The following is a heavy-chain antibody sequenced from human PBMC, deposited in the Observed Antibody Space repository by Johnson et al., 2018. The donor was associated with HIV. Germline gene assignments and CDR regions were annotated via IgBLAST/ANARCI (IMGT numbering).Heavy chain of an antibody. CDR1: GFTFSSYA. CDR3: ARALGYCSGGSCPLDAFDI. Sequence: VQLVESGGGLVQPGGSLRLSCAASGFTFSSYAMHWVRQAPGKGLEYVSAISSNGGSTYYANSVKGRFTTSNDNSKNTRYLQMGSLRAEDMAVYYCARALGYCSGGSCPLDAFDIWGQGTMVTVSS. D-gene: IGHD2-15*01. V-gene: IGHV3-64*01. J-gene: IGHJ3*02. CDR2: ISSNGGST.